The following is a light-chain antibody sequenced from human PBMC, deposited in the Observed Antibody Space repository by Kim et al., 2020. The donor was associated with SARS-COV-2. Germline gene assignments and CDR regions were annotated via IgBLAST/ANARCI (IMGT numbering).Light chain of an antibody. Sequence: QKLAIPCSRSSSNIGNNYVSWYKQFPGTAPKLLIFDKHKRPSGIPDRFSGSKSGTSATLGITGLETGDEADYYCATWDNTLRGVLFGGGTQLTVL. J-gene: IGLJ2*01. CDR2: DKH. CDR3: ATWDNTLRGVL. CDR1: SSNIGNNY. V-gene: IGLV1-51*01.